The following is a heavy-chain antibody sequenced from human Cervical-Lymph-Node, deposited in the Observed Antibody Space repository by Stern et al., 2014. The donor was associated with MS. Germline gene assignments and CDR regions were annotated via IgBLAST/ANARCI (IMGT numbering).Heavy chain of an antibody. Sequence: VQLVQSGGGLVKPGGSLRLSCAASGFTFSSYSMNWVRQAPGKGLEWVSSISSSSSYIYYADSVKGRFTISRDNAKNSLYLQMNSLRAEDTAVYYCARGAAVAATGFDYWGQGTLVTVSS. CDR1: GFTFSSYS. CDR3: ARGAAVAATGFDY. CDR2: ISSSSSYI. D-gene: IGHD2-15*01. V-gene: IGHV3-21*01. J-gene: IGHJ4*02.